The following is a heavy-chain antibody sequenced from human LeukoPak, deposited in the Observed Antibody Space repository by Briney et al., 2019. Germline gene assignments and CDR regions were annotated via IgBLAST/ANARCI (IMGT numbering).Heavy chain of an antibody. CDR2: ISSSSSTI. CDR1: GFTFSSYE. D-gene: IGHD6-13*01. V-gene: IGHV3-48*01. CDR3: ARDRGAAGTFDY. J-gene: IGHJ4*02. Sequence: GGSLRLSCAASGFTFSSYEMNWVRQAPGKGLEWVSYISSSSSTINYADSVKGRFTISRDNAKNSLYLQMNSLRAEDTAVYYCARDRGAAGTFDYWGQGTLVTVSS.